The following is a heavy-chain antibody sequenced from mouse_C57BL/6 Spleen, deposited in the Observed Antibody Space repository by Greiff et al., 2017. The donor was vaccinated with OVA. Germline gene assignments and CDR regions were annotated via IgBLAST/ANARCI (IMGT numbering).Heavy chain of an antibody. CDR3: ARKGPQLYYFDY. Sequence: QVHVKQSGAELVKPGASVKISCKASGYAFSSYWMNWVKQRPGKGLEWIGQIYPGDGDTNYNGKFKGKATLTADKSSSTAYMQLSSLTSEDSAVYFCARKGPQLYYFDYWGQGTTLTVSS. J-gene: IGHJ2*01. V-gene: IGHV1-80*01. D-gene: IGHD4-1*02. CDR1: GYAFSSYW. CDR2: IYPGDGDT.